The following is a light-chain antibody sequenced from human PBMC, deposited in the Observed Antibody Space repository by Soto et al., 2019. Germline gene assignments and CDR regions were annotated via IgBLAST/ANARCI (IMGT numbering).Light chain of an antibody. CDR1: QSVNAN. J-gene: IGKJ1*01. V-gene: IGKV3-15*01. Sequence: EVVMTQSPATLSVSPGERATLSCRASQSVNANLAWYQQKPGQAPRLLIHGASNRATGIQARFSGSGFGTEFILTISSLQSEDLAVYYCQQYNTWLWTFGQGTKVEI. CDR2: GAS. CDR3: QQYNTWLWT.